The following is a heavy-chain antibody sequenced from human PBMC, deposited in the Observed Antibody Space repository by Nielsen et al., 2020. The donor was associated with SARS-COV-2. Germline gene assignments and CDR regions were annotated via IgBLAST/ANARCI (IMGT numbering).Heavy chain of an antibody. J-gene: IGHJ4*02. Sequence: VSVKVSCKASGYTFTSYAMHWVRQAPGQRLEWMGWINAGNGNTKYSQKFQGRVTITRDTSASTAYMELSSLRSEDTAVYYCARVYCSSTSCYVRAFDYWGQGTLVTVSS. CDR1: GYTFTSYA. D-gene: IGHD2-2*01. CDR2: INAGNGNT. V-gene: IGHV1-3*01. CDR3: ARVYCSSTSCYVRAFDY.